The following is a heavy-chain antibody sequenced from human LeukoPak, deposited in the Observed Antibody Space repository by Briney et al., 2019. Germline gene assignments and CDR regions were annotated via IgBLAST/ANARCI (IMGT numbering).Heavy chain of an antibody. J-gene: IGHJ4*02. CDR1: GYTFTSYY. D-gene: IGHD2-8*01. Sequence: ASVKVSCKASGYTFTSYYMHWVRQAPGQGLEWMGIINPSGGSTSYAQKFQGRVTMTRDTSTSTVYMELSSLRSEDTAVYYCARDANGGRQTMKLDYWGQGTLVTVSS. CDR2: INPSGGST. CDR3: ARDANGGRQTMKLDY. V-gene: IGHV1-46*01.